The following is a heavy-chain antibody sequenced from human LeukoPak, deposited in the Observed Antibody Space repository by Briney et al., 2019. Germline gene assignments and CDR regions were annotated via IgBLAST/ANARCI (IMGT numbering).Heavy chain of an antibody. Sequence: ASVKVSCKASGYTFTDFYMHWVRQAPGQGLEWMGWINSKSGDTDYARKFQGRVTMTRGTSISTSYMELRRLRSDDTAVYYCARDTVRQNIGTIHHDYWGQGTLVTVSS. V-gene: IGHV1-2*02. CDR1: GYTFTDFY. D-gene: IGHD4-11*01. CDR2: INSKSGDT. CDR3: ARDTVRQNIGTIHHDY. J-gene: IGHJ4*02.